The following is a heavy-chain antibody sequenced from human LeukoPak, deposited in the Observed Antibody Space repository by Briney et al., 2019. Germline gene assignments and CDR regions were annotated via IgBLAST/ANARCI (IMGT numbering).Heavy chain of an antibody. J-gene: IGHJ2*01. CDR1: GFTVSSNY. V-gene: IGHV3-66*01. CDR2: IYSGGST. Sequence: GGSLRLSCAASGFTVSSNYMSWVRQAAGKVLEWVSVIYSGGSTYYADSVKGRFTISRDNSKNTLYLQMNSLRAEDTAVYYCARDRKLLWYFDLWGRGTLVTVSS. CDR3: ARDRKLLWYFDL. D-gene: IGHD2-21*02.